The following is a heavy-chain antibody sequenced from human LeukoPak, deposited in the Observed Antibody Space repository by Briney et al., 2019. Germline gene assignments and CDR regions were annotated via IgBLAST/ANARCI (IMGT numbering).Heavy chain of an antibody. CDR3: ARANSGWSINFDY. V-gene: IGHV4-59*12. J-gene: IGHJ4*02. CDR1: GGSISSYY. D-gene: IGHD6-19*01. CDR2: IYYSGST. Sequence: SETLSLTCTVSGGSISSYYWSWIRQPPGKGLEWIGYIYYSGSTNYNPSLKSRVTISVDTSKNQFSLKLSSVTAADTAVYYCARANSGWSINFDYWDQGTLVTVSS.